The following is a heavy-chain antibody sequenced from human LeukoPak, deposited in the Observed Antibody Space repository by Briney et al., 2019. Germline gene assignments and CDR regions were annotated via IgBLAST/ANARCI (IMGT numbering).Heavy chain of an antibody. Sequence: ASVKVSCKASGYTFTGYYFHWVRQAPGQGLEWMGWINPNSGVTSYAQNFQDRVTMTSDTSIRTAYMELNRLISDDTAVYYCARGASGSCHTMLGYWGQGTQVSVTS. CDR1: GYTFTGYY. D-gene: IGHD1-26*01. J-gene: IGHJ4*02. CDR2: INPNSGVT. V-gene: IGHV1-2*02. CDR3: ARGASGSCHTMLGY.